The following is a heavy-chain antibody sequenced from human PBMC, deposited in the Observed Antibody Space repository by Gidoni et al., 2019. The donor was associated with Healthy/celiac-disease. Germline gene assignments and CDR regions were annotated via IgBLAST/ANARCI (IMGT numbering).Heavy chain of an antibody. CDR2: NK. J-gene: IGHJ3*02. Sequence: NKYYADSVKGRFTISRDNSKNTLYLQMNSLRAEDTAVYYCARSIYDYVWGSYRSDAFDIWGQGTMVTVSS. V-gene: IGHV3-30*03. D-gene: IGHD3-16*02. CDR3: ARSIYDYVWGSYRSDAFDI.